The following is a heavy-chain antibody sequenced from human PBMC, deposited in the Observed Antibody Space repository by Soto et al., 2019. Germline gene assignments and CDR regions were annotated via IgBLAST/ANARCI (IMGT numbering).Heavy chain of an antibody. D-gene: IGHD1-1*01. CDR3: ARDKHNKPVAVLGY. J-gene: IGHJ1*01. V-gene: IGHV4-59*01. Sequence: SETLSLTCTASGGTISTYFWNWVRQAPGKGLEWIGYTNYNGRTNYIYNPSLKSRVTISVNTSKNQFSLHLSSWTASDTAVYFCARDKHNKPVAVLGYWGQGTLVTVSS. CDR2: TNYNGRT. CDR1: GGTISTYF.